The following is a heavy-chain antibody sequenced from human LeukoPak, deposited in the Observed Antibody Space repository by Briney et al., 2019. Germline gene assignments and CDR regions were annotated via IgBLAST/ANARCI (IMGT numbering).Heavy chain of an antibody. V-gene: IGHV1-18*01. CDR2: ISAYNGNT. Sequence: ASVKVSCKASGYTFTSYGISWVRQAPGQGLEWMGWISAYNGNTNYAQKLRGRVTMTTDTSTSTAYMELRSLRSDDTAVYYCARGSVDYYYYYGMDVWGQGTTVTVSS. CDR1: GYTFTSYG. CDR3: ARGSVDYYYYYGMDV. D-gene: IGHD3-9*01. J-gene: IGHJ6*02.